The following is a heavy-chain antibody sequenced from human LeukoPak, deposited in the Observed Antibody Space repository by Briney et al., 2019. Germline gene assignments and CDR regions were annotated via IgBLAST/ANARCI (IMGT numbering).Heavy chain of an antibody. CDR3: ARGRNTVTTRWFDP. CDR2: ISAYNGNT. CDR1: GGTFSSYA. V-gene: IGHV1-18*01. Sequence: GASVKVSCKASGGTFSSYAISWVRQAPGQGLEWMGWISAYNGNTNYAQKLQGRVTMTTDTSTSTAYMELRSLRSDDTAVYYCARGRNTVTTRWFDPWGQGTLVTVSS. J-gene: IGHJ5*02. D-gene: IGHD4-17*01.